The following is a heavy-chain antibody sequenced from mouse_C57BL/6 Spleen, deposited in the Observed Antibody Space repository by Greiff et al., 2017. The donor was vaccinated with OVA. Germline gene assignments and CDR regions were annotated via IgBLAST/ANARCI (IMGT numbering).Heavy chain of an antibody. Sequence: QVQLQQPGAELVRPGTSVKLSCKASGYTFTSYWMHWVKQRPGQGLEWIGVIDPSDSYTNYNQKFKGKATLTVDTSSSTAYMQLSSLTSEDSAVYYCARRYYGSSYFDYWGQGTTRTVSS. J-gene: IGHJ2*01. V-gene: IGHV1-59*01. CDR2: IDPSDSYT. CDR1: GYTFTSYW. CDR3: ARRYYGSSYFDY. D-gene: IGHD1-1*01.